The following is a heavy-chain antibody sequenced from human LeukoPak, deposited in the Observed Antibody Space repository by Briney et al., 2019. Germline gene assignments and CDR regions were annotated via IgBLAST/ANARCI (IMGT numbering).Heavy chain of an antibody. Sequence: GGSLRFSCAASGFTFSSYWMSWVRQAPGKGLEWVANMNQDGSEKYYVDSVKGRFTISRDNAKNSLYLQMNSLRAEDTAVYYCARDRDSSDYWGQGTLVTVSS. J-gene: IGHJ4*02. CDR2: MNQDGSEK. D-gene: IGHD3-22*01. CDR1: GFTFSSYW. CDR3: ARDRDSSDY. V-gene: IGHV3-7*03.